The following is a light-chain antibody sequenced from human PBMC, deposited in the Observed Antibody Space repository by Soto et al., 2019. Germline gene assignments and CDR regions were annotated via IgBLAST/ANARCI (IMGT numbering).Light chain of an antibody. V-gene: IGLV2-11*01. Sequence: QSVLTQPRSVSGSPGQSVTLSCTGTSSDVGGYHYVSWYQHHPGKAPTIIIFDVNQRPSGVPDRFSGSKSGNTASLTISGLQTEDEADYYCCSYAGSYTLVFGGGTKLTVL. CDR1: SSDVGGYHY. J-gene: IGLJ2*01. CDR3: CSYAGSYTLV. CDR2: DVN.